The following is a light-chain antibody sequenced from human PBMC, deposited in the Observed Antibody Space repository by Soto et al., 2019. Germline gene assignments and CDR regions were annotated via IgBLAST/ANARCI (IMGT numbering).Light chain of an antibody. CDR2: SNN. V-gene: IGLV1-44*01. CDR3: AACDESLKGAV. J-gene: IGLJ7*01. CDR1: SSDIVSNT. Sequence: QSVLTQPASSSGSPVQRVTIACSGSSSDIVSNTVNWYQQLPGTAPKLLIDSNNQRPSGVPDRFSGSKSGTSASLAISGLQSEGEADYYCAACDESLKGAVFGGGTQLTVL.